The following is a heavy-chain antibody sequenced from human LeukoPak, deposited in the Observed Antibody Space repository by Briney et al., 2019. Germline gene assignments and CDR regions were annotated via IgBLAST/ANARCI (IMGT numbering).Heavy chain of an antibody. CDR1: AYTFTDYY. CDR2: SNPDSGGT. CDR3: ARVPTPLTSDYNWFDP. V-gene: IGHV1-2*02. J-gene: IGHJ5*02. Sequence: ASVKVSCKASAYTFTDYYIHWVRQAPGQGLEWMGWSNPDSGGTDYGQKFQGRVTMTRDTSISTAYMELSRLRSDDTAVYYCARVPTPLTSDYNWFDPWGQGTLVTVSS.